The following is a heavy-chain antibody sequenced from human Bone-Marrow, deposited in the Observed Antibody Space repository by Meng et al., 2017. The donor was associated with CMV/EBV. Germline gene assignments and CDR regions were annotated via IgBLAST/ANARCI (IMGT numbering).Heavy chain of an antibody. CDR3: ARGPMYYYGSGSYYHYYYYYGMDV. V-gene: IGHV4-34*01. J-gene: IGHJ6*02. Sequence: SETLSLTCAVYGGSFSGYYWSWIRQPPGKGLEWIGEINHSGSTNYNPSLKSRVTISVDTSKNQFSLKLSSVTAADTAVYYCARGPMYYYGSGSYYHYYYYYGMDVWGQGTTVPVSS. CDR2: INHSGST. CDR1: GGSFSGYY. D-gene: IGHD3-10*01.